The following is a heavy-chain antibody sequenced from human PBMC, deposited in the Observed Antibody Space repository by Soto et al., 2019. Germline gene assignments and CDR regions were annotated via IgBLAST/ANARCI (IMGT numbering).Heavy chain of an antibody. Sequence: GESLKLSCKGSGYSFTSYWIGWVRQLPGKGLECMGIIYSGDSYKRYSPSFQGQVTISADKSISTAYLQWSSLKASDTAMYSCARHLSPVITMIVVDPDDAFDIWGQGTMVTVSS. CDR1: GYSFTSYW. V-gene: IGHV5-51*01. D-gene: IGHD3-22*01. CDR2: IYSGDSYK. J-gene: IGHJ3*02. CDR3: ARHLSPVITMIVVDPDDAFDI.